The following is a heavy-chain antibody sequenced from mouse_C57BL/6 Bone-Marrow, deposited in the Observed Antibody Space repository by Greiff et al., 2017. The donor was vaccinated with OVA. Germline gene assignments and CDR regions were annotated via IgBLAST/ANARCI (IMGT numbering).Heavy chain of an antibody. Sequence: VKLQQSGAELVRPGTSVKVSCKASGYAFTNYLIEWVKQRPGQGLEWIGVINPGSGGTTYNEKFKGKATLTADKSSSTAYMQLSILTSEDAAVYFCARDTTVAVDYWGQGTTLTVSS. CDR2: INPGSGGT. D-gene: IGHD1-1*01. J-gene: IGHJ2*01. CDR1: GYAFTNYL. V-gene: IGHV1-54*01. CDR3: ARDTTVAVDY.